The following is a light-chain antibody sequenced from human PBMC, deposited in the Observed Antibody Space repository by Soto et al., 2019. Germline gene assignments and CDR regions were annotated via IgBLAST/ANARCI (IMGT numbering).Light chain of an antibody. J-gene: IGKJ1*01. Sequence: DIQMTQSPSTLSASVGDTVTITCRASQSVIIWLAWYQQKPGKAPKVLIWNASTLQRGVPSRFSGSGSGTEFTLTISSLQPEDFATYYCQQYNGYSTWTFGQGTKVDIK. V-gene: IGKV1-5*01. CDR2: NAS. CDR1: QSVIIW. CDR3: QQYNGYSTWT.